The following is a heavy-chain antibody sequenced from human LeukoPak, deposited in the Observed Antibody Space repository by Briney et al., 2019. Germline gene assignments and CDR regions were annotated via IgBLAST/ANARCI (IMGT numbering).Heavy chain of an antibody. CDR3: ARQDIVVVPAARDHDAFDI. J-gene: IGHJ3*02. CDR2: IYPGDSDT. CDR1: GYSFTSYW. V-gene: IGHV5-51*01. D-gene: IGHD2-2*01. Sequence: GESLKISCKGSGYSFTSYWIGWVRQMPGKGLEWMGIIYPGDSDTRYSPSFQGQVTISADKSISTAYLQWSSLKASDTAMYYCARQDIVVVPAARDHDAFDIWGQGTMVTVSS.